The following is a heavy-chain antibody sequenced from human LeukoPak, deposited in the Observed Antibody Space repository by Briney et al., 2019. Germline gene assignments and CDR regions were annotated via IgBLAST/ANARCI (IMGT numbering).Heavy chain of an antibody. V-gene: IGHV4-39*01. Sequence: SETLSLTCTVSGGSISSSSYYWGWIRQPPGKGLEWIGSIYYSGSTYYNPSLKSRVTISVATSKNQFSLKLSSVTAADTAVYYCARQRITMVRGVWNWFDPWGQGTLVTVSS. CDR2: IYYSGST. J-gene: IGHJ5*02. CDR3: ARQRITMVRGVWNWFDP. CDR1: GGSISSSSYY. D-gene: IGHD3-10*01.